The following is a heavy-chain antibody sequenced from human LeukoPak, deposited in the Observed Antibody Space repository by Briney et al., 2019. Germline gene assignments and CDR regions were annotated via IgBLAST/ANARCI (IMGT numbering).Heavy chain of an antibody. CDR2: ISGSGGST. J-gene: IGHJ5*02. CDR3: ARVWSADFWSGYFTWFDP. D-gene: IGHD3-3*01. Sequence: GGSLRLSCTASGFTFSVYAMIWVRQAPEKGLEWVSGISGSGGSTYYADSVKGRFTISRDNSKNTLYLQMNSLRAEDTAVYYCARVWSADFWSGYFTWFDPWGQGTLVTVSS. CDR1: GFTFSVYA. V-gene: IGHV3-23*01.